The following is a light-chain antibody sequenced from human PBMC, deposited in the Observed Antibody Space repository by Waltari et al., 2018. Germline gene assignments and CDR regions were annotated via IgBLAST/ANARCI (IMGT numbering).Light chain of an antibody. Sequence: QSALTQPASASGSPGQSITTPCTGTRRDFGCHDSNPVSWYQQHPGKAPKLMIYEGNERPSGVSSRFSGSKSGNTASLTISGLQAEDEADYYCCSYAGSDTWVFGGGTKLTVL. V-gene: IGLV2-23*01. J-gene: IGLJ3*02. CDR1: RRDFGCHDSNP. CDR3: CSYAGSDTWV. CDR2: EGN.